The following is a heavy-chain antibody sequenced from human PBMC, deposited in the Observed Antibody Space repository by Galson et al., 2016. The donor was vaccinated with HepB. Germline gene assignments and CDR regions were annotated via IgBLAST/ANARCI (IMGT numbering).Heavy chain of an antibody. CDR1: GYSFTSYW. V-gene: IGHV5-10-1*01. CDR2: IDPSGSYT. CDR3: ARHCSGGSCYHPDY. D-gene: IGHD2-15*01. Sequence: LRISCKTSGYSFTSYWISWVRQMPGNGLEWMGRIDPSGSYTKYSPSFRGHVTISVDKSTSTAYLEFTSLKSSDNAMYYCARHCSGGSCYHPDYWGQGTLVTVSS. J-gene: IGHJ4*02.